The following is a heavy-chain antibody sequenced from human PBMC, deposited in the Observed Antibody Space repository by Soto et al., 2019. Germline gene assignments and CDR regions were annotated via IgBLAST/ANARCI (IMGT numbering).Heavy chain of an antibody. V-gene: IGHV3-23*01. CDR2: ISGSGGST. CDR1: GFTFSSYA. Sequence: GGSLRLSCAAPGFTFSSYAMSWVRQAPGKGLEWVSAISGSGGSTYYADSVKGRFTISRDNPKNTLYLQMNSLRAEDTAVYYCAKGGDYDYYYGMDVWGQGTTVTVSS. J-gene: IGHJ6*02. CDR3: AKGGDYDYYYGMDV. D-gene: IGHD2-21*02.